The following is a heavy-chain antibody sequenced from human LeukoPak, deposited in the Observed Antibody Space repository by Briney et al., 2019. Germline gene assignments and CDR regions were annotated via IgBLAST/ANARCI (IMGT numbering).Heavy chain of an antibody. J-gene: IGHJ4*02. V-gene: IGHV3-74*01. CDR1: GFIFSSYD. D-gene: IGHD3-10*01. CDR2: INSDGYST. Sequence: GGSLRLSCAASGFIFSSYDMHWVRQAPGKGLVWVSRINSDGYSTGYADSVKGRFTISRDNAKSTLYLQMNSLRAEDTAVYYCAREGGSGNFDYWGQGTLVTVSS. CDR3: AREGGSGNFDY.